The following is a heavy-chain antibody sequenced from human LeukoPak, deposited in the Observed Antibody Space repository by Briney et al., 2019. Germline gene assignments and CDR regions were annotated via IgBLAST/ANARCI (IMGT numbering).Heavy chain of an antibody. CDR1: GFTFSSYA. CDR3: AKDGEQQLVAWFDP. V-gene: IGHV3-23*01. J-gene: IGHJ5*02. Sequence: GGSLRLSCAASGFTFSSYAMSWVRQAPGKGLEWVTAISGSGGSTYYADSVKGRFTISRDNSKNTLYLQMNSLRAEDTAVYYCAKDGEQQLVAWFDPWGQGTLVTVSS. D-gene: IGHD6-13*01. CDR2: ISGSGGST.